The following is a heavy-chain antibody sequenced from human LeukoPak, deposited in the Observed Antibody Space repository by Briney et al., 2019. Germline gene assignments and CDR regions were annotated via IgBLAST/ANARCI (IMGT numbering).Heavy chain of an antibody. CDR2: ISSSSSYE. V-gene: IGHV3-21*01. D-gene: IGHD3-16*01. Sequence: GGSLRLSCAASGFTFSSYSMNWVRQAPGKGLEWVSSISSSSSYEYYADSVKGRFTISRDNAKNSLYLQMNSLRAEDTAVYYCARDGGGHHLFYYFDYWGQGTLVTVSS. CDR1: GFTFSSYS. CDR3: ARDGGGHHLFYYFDY. J-gene: IGHJ4*02.